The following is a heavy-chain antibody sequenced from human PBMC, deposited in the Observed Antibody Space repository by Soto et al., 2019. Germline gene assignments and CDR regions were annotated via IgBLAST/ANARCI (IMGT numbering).Heavy chain of an antibody. J-gene: IGHJ3*02. V-gene: IGHV4-30-2*01. CDR2: IYHSGST. CDR3: AFSPRGDDAFDI. Sequence: SETLSLTCAVSGGSISGSYYYWSWIRQPPGKGLEWIGYIYHSGSTYYNPSLKSRVTISVDRSKNQFSLKLSSVTAADTAVYYCAFSPRGDDAFDIWGQGTMVTVSS. D-gene: IGHD3-10*01. CDR1: GGSISGSYYY.